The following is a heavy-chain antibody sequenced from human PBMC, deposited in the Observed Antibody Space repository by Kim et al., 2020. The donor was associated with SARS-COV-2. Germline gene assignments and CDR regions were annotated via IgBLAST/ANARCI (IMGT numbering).Heavy chain of an antibody. Sequence: TNESQKLQGRVTMTTDTSTSTAYMELRSLRSDDTAVYYCARGLLELLSDYWGQGTLVTVSS. V-gene: IGHV1-18*01. J-gene: IGHJ4*02. CDR3: ARGLLELLSDY. D-gene: IGHD1-7*01. CDR2: T.